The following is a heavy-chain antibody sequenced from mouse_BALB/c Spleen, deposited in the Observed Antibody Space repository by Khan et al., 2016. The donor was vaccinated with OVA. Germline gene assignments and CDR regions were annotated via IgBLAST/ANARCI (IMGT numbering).Heavy chain of an antibody. V-gene: IGHV3-2*02. CDR2: ITYSGST. Sequence: VQLKQSGPGLVKPSQSLSLTCTVTGYSITSDYAWNWIRQFPGNKLEWMGYITYSGSTSYNPSPKSRISISRDTSKNQFFLQLNSVSTEDTATYFCGRRSVWGAGTTVTVSS. CDR3: GRRSV. CDR1: GYSITSDYA. J-gene: IGHJ1*01.